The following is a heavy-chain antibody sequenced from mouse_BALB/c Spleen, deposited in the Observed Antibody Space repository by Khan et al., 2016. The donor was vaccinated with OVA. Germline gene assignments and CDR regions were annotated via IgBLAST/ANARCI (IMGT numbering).Heavy chain of an antibody. J-gene: IGHJ4*01. CDR2: INPRSGYT. Sequence: QVQLKESGAELARPGASVRMSCKASGYTFTSNTIHWMKQRPGQGLEWIGYINPRSGYTNYNQNFKDKATLTADKSSSTAYMQLSSLTSEDSAVYYCARRTKGYTMDSWGQGTSVTVSS. CDR3: ARRTKGYTMDS. D-gene: IGHD2-14*01. CDR1: GYTFTSNT. V-gene: IGHV1-4*01.